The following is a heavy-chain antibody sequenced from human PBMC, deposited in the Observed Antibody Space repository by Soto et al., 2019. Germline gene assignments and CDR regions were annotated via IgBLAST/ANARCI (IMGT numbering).Heavy chain of an antibody. CDR3: AKDASDELADAFDI. CDR1: RFTFTTYA. V-gene: IGHV3-30-3*01. J-gene: IGHJ3*02. Sequence: QVQLVESGGGVVQPGRSLRLSCAASRFTFTTYAMHWVRQAPGKGLEWVAIISNDGSNKYYADSVKGRLTISRDNSKNTLYLQMNSLRAEDTAVYYCAKDASDELADAFDIWGQGTMVTVSS. CDR2: ISNDGSNK. D-gene: IGHD6-13*01.